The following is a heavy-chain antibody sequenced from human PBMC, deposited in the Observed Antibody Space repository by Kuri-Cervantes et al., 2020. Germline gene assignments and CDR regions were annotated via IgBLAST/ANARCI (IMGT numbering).Heavy chain of an antibody. D-gene: IGHD4-17*01. CDR1: RFTVSSNY. V-gene: IGHV3-66*01. Sequence: GGSLRLSCAASRFTVSSNYMSWVRQAPGKGLEWVSVIYSGGSTYYADSVKGRFTISRDNSKNTLYLQMNSLRAEDTAVYYCARDPTVTTWWDAFDIWGQGTMVTVSS. J-gene: IGHJ3*02. CDR2: IYSGGST. CDR3: ARDPTVTTWWDAFDI.